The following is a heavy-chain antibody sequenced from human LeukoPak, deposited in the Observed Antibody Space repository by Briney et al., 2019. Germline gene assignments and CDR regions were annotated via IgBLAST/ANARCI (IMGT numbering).Heavy chain of an antibody. D-gene: IGHD4-23*01. J-gene: IGHJ6*02. CDR3: ARDCGGNSYGMDV. Sequence: SETLSLTCTVSGGSISSGDYYWSWIRQPPGKGLEWIGYIYYSGSTYYNPSLKSRVTISVDTSKNQFSLKLSSVTAADTAVYYCARDCGGNSYGMDVWGQGTTVTVSS. CDR1: GGSISSGDYY. CDR2: IYYSGST. V-gene: IGHV4-30-4*01.